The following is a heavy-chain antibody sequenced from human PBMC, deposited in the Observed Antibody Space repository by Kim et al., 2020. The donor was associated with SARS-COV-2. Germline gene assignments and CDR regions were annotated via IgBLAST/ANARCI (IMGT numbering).Heavy chain of an antibody. J-gene: IGHJ4*02. V-gene: IGHV3-33*01. CDR1: GFTFSSYG. CDR2: IWYDGSNK. Sequence: GGSLRLSCAASGFTFSSYGMHWVRQAPGKGLEWVAVIWYDGSNKYYADSVKGRFTISRDNSKNTLYLQMNSLRAEDTAVYYCARDFSGSYYLDYWGQGTLVTVSS. CDR3: ARDFSGSYYLDY. D-gene: IGHD6-19*01.